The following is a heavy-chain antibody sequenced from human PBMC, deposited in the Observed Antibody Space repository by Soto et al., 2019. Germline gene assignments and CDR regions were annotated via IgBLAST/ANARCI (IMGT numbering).Heavy chain of an antibody. V-gene: IGHV3-30-3*01. J-gene: IGHJ4*02. CDR2: ISYDGSNK. CDR3: ARDHYGSGNYYFDY. D-gene: IGHD3-10*01. CDR1: GFTFSSYA. Sequence: GGSLRLSCAVSGFTFSSYAMHWVRQAPGKGLEWVAVISYDGSNKYYADSVKGRFTISRDNSKNTLYLQMNSLRAEDTAVYYCARDHYGSGNYYFDYWGQGTLVTVSS.